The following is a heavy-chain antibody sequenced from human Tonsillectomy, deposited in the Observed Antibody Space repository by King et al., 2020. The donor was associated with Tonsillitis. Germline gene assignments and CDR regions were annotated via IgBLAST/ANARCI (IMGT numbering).Heavy chain of an antibody. CDR1: GYTFTKYP. V-gene: IGHV1-46*03. D-gene: IGHD5-24*01. J-gene: IGHJ4*02. CDR3: ATQGRGTWGLEMARNWKMPHYLAF. CDR2: INPSDGST. Sequence: QLVQSGVEVKKPGASVKVSCKASGYTFTKYPMHWVRQAPGQGLEWMGVINPSDGSTSYRQKFQGRVTMTRDTSTSTVYLELSSLRSEDTAVYYGATQGRGTWGLEMARNWKMPHYLAFGGQGRLLTVPA.